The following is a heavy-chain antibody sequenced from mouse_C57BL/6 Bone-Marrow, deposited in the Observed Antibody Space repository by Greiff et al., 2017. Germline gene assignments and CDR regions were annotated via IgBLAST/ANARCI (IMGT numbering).Heavy chain of an antibody. CDR3: ASSPRSSSGLFAY. V-gene: IGHV2-6*01. D-gene: IGHD3-2*02. CDR1: GFSLTSYG. CDR2: IWGVGST. J-gene: IGHJ3*01. Sequence: VKLMESGPGLVAPSQSLSITCTVSGFSLTSYGVDWVRQSPGKGLEWLGVIWGVGSTNYNSAPKSRLSISTDNSTSPVFLKMNSLQTDDTAMYXCASSPRSSSGLFAYWGQGTLVTVSA.